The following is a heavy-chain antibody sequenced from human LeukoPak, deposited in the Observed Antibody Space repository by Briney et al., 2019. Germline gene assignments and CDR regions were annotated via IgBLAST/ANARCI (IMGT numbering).Heavy chain of an antibody. CDR3: ARGWQQLVF. Sequence: GGSLRLSCAASGFTFSNYDMNWVRQAPGKGLEWVSSISTSSSYIYYADSVKGRFTITRDNAKNSLYLQVNSLRAEDTAVYYCARGWQQLVFWGQGTLVTVSS. CDR1: GFTFSNYD. V-gene: IGHV3-21*01. J-gene: IGHJ4*02. CDR2: ISTSSSYI. D-gene: IGHD6-13*01.